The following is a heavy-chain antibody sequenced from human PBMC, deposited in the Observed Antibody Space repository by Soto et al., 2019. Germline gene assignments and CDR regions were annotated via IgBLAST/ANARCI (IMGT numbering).Heavy chain of an antibody. CDR2: INHSGST. CDR3: AREEPRNRKYCIYSSCYLDAFHF. V-gene: IGHV4-34*01. J-gene: IGHJ3*01. D-gene: IGHD6-25*01. CDR1: GGSFSAYY. Sequence: QVQLQQWGAGLLKPSETLSLTCAVYGGSFSAYYWTWIRQPPGKGLEWIGEINHSGSTNYNPSLKSRVTISVDTSKSQFSLELRSVTAADTAVYYCAREEPRNRKYCIYSSCYLDAFHFWSQGTMVTVSS.